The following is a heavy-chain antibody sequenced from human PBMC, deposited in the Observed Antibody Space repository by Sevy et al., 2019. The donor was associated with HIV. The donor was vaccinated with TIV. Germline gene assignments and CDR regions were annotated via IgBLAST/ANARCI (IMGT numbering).Heavy chain of an antibody. V-gene: IGHV3-15*01. D-gene: IGHD3-3*01. CDR1: GFTFSNAW. Sequence: GGSLRLSCAASGFTFSNAWMSWVRQAPGKGLEWVGRIKSKTDGGTTDYAAPVKGRFTISTDESKNTLYLQMNSLKTEDTAVYYCTTDTGISDYDFWSGRDDTSDNWGQGTMVTVSS. J-gene: IGHJ3*02. CDR3: TTDTGISDYDFWSGRDDTSDN. CDR2: IKSKTDGGTT.